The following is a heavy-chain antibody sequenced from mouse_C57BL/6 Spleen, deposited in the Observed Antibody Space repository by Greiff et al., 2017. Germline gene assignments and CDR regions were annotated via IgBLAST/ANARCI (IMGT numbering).Heavy chain of an antibody. Sequence: QVQLQQSGPELVKPGASVKISCKASGYAFSSSWMNWVKQRPGKGLEWIGRIYPGDGDTNYNGKFKGKATLTADKSSSTAYMQLSSLTSEDSAVYFCARSIITTVYYFDYWGQGTTLTVSS. CDR3: ARSIITTVYYFDY. V-gene: IGHV1-82*01. J-gene: IGHJ2*01. D-gene: IGHD1-1*01. CDR2: IYPGDGDT. CDR1: GYAFSSSW.